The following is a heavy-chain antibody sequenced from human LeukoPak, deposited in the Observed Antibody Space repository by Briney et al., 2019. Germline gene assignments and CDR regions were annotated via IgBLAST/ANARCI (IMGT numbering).Heavy chain of an antibody. D-gene: IGHD6-6*01. CDR2: FRYDGSNK. CDR1: GFIFSSYG. Sequence: GGSLRLSCAASGFIFSSYGMHWVRQAPGKGLEWVAFFRYDGSNKYYADSVKGRFTISRDNSKNTLYLQMNSLRAEDTAVYYCAKDTEGYSSSYYYYYMDVWGKGTTVTVSS. V-gene: IGHV3-30*02. CDR3: AKDTEGYSSSYYYYYMDV. J-gene: IGHJ6*03.